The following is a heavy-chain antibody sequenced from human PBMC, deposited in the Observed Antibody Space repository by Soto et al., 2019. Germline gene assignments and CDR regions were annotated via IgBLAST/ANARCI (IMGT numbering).Heavy chain of an antibody. CDR2: ISSRSSTI. J-gene: IGHJ6*02. CDR1: GFTFTNYN. Sequence: VQVVESGGGLVQPGGSLRLSCAASGFTFTNYNMNWVRQAPGKGLEWVSYISSRSSTIYYADSVKGRFTISRDNAKNSLYLQMNSLRDEDTAVYYCARDCGKGYGMDVWGQGTTVTVSS. CDR3: ARDCGKGYGMDV. V-gene: IGHV3-48*02.